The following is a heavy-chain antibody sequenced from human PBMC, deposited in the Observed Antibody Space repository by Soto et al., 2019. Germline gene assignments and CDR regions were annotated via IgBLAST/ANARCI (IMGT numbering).Heavy chain of an antibody. J-gene: IGHJ4*02. Sequence: GGSLRLSCVASGFTFSSHGMHWVRQAPGKGLEWVAVITCSRTTVYYADSVKGRFTISRDNAKNSLYLQMNSLRAEDTAVYYCARDAYDSSGYYIYFDYWGQGTLVTVSS. CDR2: ITCSRTTV. CDR1: GFTFSSHG. D-gene: IGHD3-22*01. CDR3: ARDAYDSSGYYIYFDY. V-gene: IGHV3-48*01.